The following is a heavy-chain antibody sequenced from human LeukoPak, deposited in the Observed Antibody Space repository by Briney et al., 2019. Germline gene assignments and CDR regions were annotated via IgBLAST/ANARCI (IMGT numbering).Heavy chain of an antibody. CDR3: ARDIPGYDAFDI. CDR2: IIPIFDTP. D-gene: IGHD1-1*01. V-gene: IGHV1-69*05. J-gene: IGHJ3*02. Sequence: ASMKVSCKASGGTFNNYAISWVRQAPGQGLEWMGGIIPIFDTPDYAQKFQGRVTITTDESTSTAYMELSSLRSEDTAVYYCARDIPGYDAFDIWGQGTVVTVSS. CDR1: GGTFNNYA.